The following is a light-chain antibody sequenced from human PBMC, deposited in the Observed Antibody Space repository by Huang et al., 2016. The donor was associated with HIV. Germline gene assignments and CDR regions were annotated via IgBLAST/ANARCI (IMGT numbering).Light chain of an antibody. CDR1: QSVVYSLSTKNY. V-gene: IGKV4-1*01. CDR3: LQYYSVPQT. Sequence: DIVMTQSPDSLAVSPGERATINCQSSQSVVYSLSTKNYLAWCQQKPGRPPTLLIYWATTRESGVPDRFSGSGSGTDFTLTINNLQAEDVAVYFCLQYYSVPQTFGHGTKVQIK. CDR2: WAT. J-gene: IGKJ1*01.